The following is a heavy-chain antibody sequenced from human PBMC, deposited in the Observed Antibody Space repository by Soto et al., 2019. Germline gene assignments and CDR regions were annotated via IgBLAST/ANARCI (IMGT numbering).Heavy chain of an antibody. CDR2: IGRSGVT. CDR1: GFTFSSYG. V-gene: IGHV3-23*01. D-gene: IGHD4-4*01. J-gene: IGHJ6*02. CDR3: AKLLHNSYYNVMDV. Sequence: EVQLLESGGDVVQPGGSLSLFCAASGFTFSSYGMRCVRQAPGQGLEWVSSIGRSGVTHYSDSVKGRFTISRDNSKNTLYLQMDSLRAEDTATYYCAKLLHNSYYNVMDVWGQGTTVTVSS.